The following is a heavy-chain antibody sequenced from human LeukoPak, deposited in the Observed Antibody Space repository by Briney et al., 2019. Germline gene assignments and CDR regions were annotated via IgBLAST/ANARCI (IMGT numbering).Heavy chain of an antibody. CDR2: INHSGST. CDR1: GGSFSGYY. V-gene: IGHV4-34*01. D-gene: IGHD6-6*01. CDR3: ARDQYSSHRGWFDP. Sequence: ASETLSLTCAVYGGSFSGYYWSWIRQPPGKGLEWIGEINHSGSTNYNPSLKSRVTISVDTSKNQFSLKLSSVTAADTAVYYCARDQYSSHRGWFDPWGQGTLVTVSS. J-gene: IGHJ5*02.